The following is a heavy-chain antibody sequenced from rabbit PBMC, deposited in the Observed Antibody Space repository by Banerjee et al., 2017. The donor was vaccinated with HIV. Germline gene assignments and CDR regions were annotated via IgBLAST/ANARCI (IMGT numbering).Heavy chain of an antibody. J-gene: IGHJ4*01. D-gene: IGHD6-1*01. CDR3: ARDLGAAYDGFAFTL. V-gene: IGHV1S45*01. Sequence: QEQVEESGGDLVKPGASLTLTCTASGFIISIYWICWVRQAPGKGLEWIACIDGHINGDTYYANWAKDRFTISKTSSTTVTLQMTSLTAADTATYFCARDLGAAYDGFAFTLWGQGTLVTVS. CDR2: IDGHINGDT. CDR1: GFIISIYW.